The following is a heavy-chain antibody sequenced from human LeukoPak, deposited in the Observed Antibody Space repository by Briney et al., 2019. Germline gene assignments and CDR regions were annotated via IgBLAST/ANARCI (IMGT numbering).Heavy chain of an antibody. CDR3: AKRGSGYYFDY. CDR2: ISGSGGST. J-gene: IGHJ4*02. CDR1: GFTFISDA. D-gene: IGHD3-22*01. V-gene: IGHV3-23*01. Sequence: GGSLRLSCAASGFTFISDAMSWVRQAPGKGLEWVSAISGSGGSTYYADSVKGRFTISRDNSKNTLYLQMKSLRAQDTAVYYCAKRGSGYYFDYWGQGTLVTVSS.